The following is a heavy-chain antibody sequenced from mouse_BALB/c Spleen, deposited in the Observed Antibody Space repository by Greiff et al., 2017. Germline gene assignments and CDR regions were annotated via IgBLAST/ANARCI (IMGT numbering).Heavy chain of an antibody. CDR2: ISSGGST. CDR3: ARGGGPSFDY. V-gene: IGHV5-6-5*01. CDR1: GFTFSSYA. Sequence: EVKLMESGGSLVKPGGSLKLSCAASGFTFSSYAMSWVRQTPEKRLEWVASISSGGSTYYPDSVKGRFTISRDNARNILYLQMSSLRSEDTAMYYCARGGGPSFDYWGQGTTLTVSS. J-gene: IGHJ2*01.